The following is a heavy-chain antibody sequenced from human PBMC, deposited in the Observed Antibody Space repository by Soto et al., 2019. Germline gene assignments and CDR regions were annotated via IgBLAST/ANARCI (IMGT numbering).Heavy chain of an antibody. V-gene: IGHV4-31*03. Sequence: QVQLQESGPGLVKPSQTMSLTCTVSGGYISSGGYYWSWIRQHPGKGLEWIGYIYYSGSTYYNPSLKSRVTISVDTSKNQFSLKLSSVTAADTAVYYCARAHHYYDSIIWFDPWGQGTLVTVSS. CDR1: GGYISSGGYY. J-gene: IGHJ5*02. D-gene: IGHD3-22*01. CDR2: IYYSGST. CDR3: ARAHHYYDSIIWFDP.